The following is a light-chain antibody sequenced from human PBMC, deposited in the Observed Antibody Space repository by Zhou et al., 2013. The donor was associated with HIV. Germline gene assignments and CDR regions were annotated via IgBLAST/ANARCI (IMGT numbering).Light chain of an antibody. V-gene: IGLV3-21*02. CDR2: YDS. CDR1: SIGSKS. J-gene: IGLJ2*01. CDR3: QVWDSDSDLVV. Sequence: SYVLTQSPSVSVAPGQTARITCGGNSIGSKSVHWYQQKPGQAPVLVVYYDSDRPSGIPERFSGSNSGNTATLSINRVDAGDEADYYCQVWDSDSDLVVFGGGTKLTVL.